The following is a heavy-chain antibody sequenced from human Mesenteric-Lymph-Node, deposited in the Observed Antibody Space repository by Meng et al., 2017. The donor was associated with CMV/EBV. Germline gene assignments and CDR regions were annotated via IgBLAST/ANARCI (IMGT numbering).Heavy chain of an antibody. CDR2: INHSGST. Sequence: QWERQEGGAGPLMPSETLSLTCAGYGGSFSGYYWSWIRQPPGKGLEWIGEINHSGSTNYNPSLKSRVTISVDTSKNQFSLKLSSVTAADTAVYYCARHQRWLKSEGGFNYWGQGTLVTVSS. J-gene: IGHJ4*02. D-gene: IGHD4-23*01. CDR1: GGSFSGYY. V-gene: IGHV4-34*01. CDR3: ARHQRWLKSEGGFNY.